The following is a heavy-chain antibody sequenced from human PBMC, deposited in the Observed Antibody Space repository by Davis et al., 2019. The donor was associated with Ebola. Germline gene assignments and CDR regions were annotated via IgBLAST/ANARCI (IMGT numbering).Heavy chain of an antibody. D-gene: IGHD2-15*01. Sequence: MPSETLSLTCTVSGASISSGGYYWSWIRQHPGKGLEWIGYIYYSGSTYYNPSLKSRVTISVDTSKNQFSLKLSSVTAADTAVYYCARGSGYCSGGSCYVWFDPWGQGTLVTVSS. CDR2: IYYSGST. CDR1: GASISSGGYY. CDR3: ARGSGYCSGGSCYVWFDP. J-gene: IGHJ5*02. V-gene: IGHV4-31*03.